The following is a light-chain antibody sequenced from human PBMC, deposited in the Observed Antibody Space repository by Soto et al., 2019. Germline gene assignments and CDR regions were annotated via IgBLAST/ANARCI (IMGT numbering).Light chain of an antibody. J-gene: IGKJ4*01. CDR1: QSVSSSY. V-gene: IGKV3-15*01. Sequence: VLTQSPVTLSFSPGEIATLSCSSSQSVSSSYLAWYQQKPGQAPRLLIYGASTRATDIPARFSGSGSGTDFTLTISSLLSEDFAVYYCHQYYKWPLTFGGGTKVDIK. CDR3: HQYYKWPLT. CDR2: GAS.